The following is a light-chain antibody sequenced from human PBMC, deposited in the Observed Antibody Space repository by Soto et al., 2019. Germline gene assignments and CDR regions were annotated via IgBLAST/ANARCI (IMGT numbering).Light chain of an antibody. CDR1: SSNIGAGYD. CDR3: QSYDSSLSVSYV. CDR2: GNK. Sequence: QSVLTQPPALSWAPGQRVTISWTGSSSNIGAGYDVHWYQQRPGTAPKLLIYGNKNRPSGVPDRFSGSKSGTSASLAITGLQAEDEADYYCQSYDSSLSVSYVFGTGTKVTVL. V-gene: IGLV1-40*01. J-gene: IGLJ1*01.